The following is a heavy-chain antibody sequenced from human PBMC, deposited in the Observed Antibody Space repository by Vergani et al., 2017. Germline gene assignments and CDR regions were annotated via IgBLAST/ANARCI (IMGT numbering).Heavy chain of an antibody. CDR2: IRSKAYGGTT. D-gene: IGHD6-19*01. J-gene: IGHJ4*02. V-gene: IGHV3-49*04. CDR1: GFTFGDYA. Sequence: EVQLVESGGGLVQPGRSLRLSCTASGFTFGDYAMSWVRQAPGKGLEWVGFIRSKAYGGTTEYAASVKGRFTISRDDSKSIAYLQMNSLRAEDTAVYYCARDGGGWYPGFDYWGQGTLVTVSS. CDR3: ARDGGGWYPGFDY.